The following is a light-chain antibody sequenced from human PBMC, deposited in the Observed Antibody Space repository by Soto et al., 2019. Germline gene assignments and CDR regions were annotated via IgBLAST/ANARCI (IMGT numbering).Light chain of an antibody. CDR2: KIS. J-gene: IGKJ5*01. CDR1: QRLVHSDGNTY. Sequence: DIVMTQTPLSSPVTLGQPASISCRSSQRLVHSDGNTYLSWLQQRPGQPPRLLLYKISNRLSGVPDRFSGSGAGADFTLKISRVEAEDVGVYYCMQATQFPHTFGQGTRLEIK. CDR3: MQATQFPHT. V-gene: IGKV2-24*01.